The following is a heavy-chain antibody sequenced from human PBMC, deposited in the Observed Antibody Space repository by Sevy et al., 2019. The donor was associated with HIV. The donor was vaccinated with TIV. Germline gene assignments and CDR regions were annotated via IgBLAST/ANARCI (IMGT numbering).Heavy chain of an antibody. Sequence: GGSLRLSCAASGFTFSSYSMNWVRQAPGKGLEWVSSISSSSSYIYYADSVKGRFTISRDNAKNSLYLQMNSLRAEDTAVYYLAGEAQPSSIAVAGRGGFDYWGQGTLVTVSS. J-gene: IGHJ4*02. CDR3: AGEAQPSSIAVAGRGGFDY. CDR2: ISSSSSYI. D-gene: IGHD6-19*01. V-gene: IGHV3-21*01. CDR1: GFTFSSYS.